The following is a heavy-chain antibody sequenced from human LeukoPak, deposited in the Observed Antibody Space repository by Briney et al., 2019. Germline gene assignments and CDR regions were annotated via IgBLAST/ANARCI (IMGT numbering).Heavy chain of an antibody. CDR1: GGSIGSSSYY. Sequence: PSETLSLTCTVSGGSIGSSSYYWGWIRQPPGKGLAWIGSIYYSGSTYYNPSLKSRVTISVDTSKNQFSLKLSSVTAADTAVYYCASLRELSYYARGFDYWGQGTLVTVSS. CDR2: IYYSGST. J-gene: IGHJ4*02. V-gene: IGHV4-39*01. D-gene: IGHD1-26*01. CDR3: ASLRELSYYARGFDY.